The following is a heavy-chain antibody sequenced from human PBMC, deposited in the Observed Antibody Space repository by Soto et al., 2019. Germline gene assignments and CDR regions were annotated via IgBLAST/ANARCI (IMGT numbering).Heavy chain of an antibody. Sequence: SETLSLTXAVYGGSFSGYYWSWIRQPPGKGLEWIGEINHSGSTNYNPSLKSRVTISVDTSKNQFSLKLSSVTAADTAVYYCARGLEPDILTGYNWFDPWGQGTLVTVSS. CDR2: INHSGST. CDR3: ARGLEPDILTGYNWFDP. CDR1: GGSFSGYY. V-gene: IGHV4-34*01. D-gene: IGHD3-9*01. J-gene: IGHJ5*02.